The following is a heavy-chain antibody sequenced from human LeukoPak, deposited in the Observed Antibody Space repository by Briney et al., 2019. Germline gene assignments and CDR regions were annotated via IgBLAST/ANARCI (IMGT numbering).Heavy chain of an antibody. CDR3: ARGELELEGYYYYHMDV. CDR1: GYSISSGYY. Sequence: SETLSLTCTVSGYSISSGYYWGWIRQPPGKGLEWIGSIYHSGSTYYNPSLKSRVTISVDTSKNQFSLKLSSVTAADTAVYYCARGELELEGYYYYHMDVWGIGTTVTVSS. V-gene: IGHV4-38-2*02. J-gene: IGHJ6*03. CDR2: IYHSGST. D-gene: IGHD1-7*01.